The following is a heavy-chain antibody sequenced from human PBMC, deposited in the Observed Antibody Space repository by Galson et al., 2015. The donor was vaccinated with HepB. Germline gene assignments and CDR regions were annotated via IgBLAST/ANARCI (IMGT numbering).Heavy chain of an antibody. V-gene: IGHV3-33*01. CDR3: ATLWSGYYTPFDY. CDR2: IWYDGSKK. CDR1: GFNYSSSG. Sequence: SLRLPCAESGFNYSSSGMHWARQAPGKGLEWVAVIWYDGSKKYYADSVKGRFTISRDNSKNTLYLQMNSLRVDDTAIYYCATLWSGYYTPFDYWGQGTLVTVSS. D-gene: IGHD3-3*01. J-gene: IGHJ4*02.